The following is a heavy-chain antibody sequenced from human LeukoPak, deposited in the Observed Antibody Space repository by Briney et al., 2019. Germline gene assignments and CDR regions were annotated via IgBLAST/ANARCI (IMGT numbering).Heavy chain of an antibody. D-gene: IGHD6-19*01. CDR3: AKVRPPPGSGWYGGDDS. Sequence: GGSLRLSCAASGFTFNLYAMHRIRQAPGKGPEWVALISFDGSNQYCADSVKGRFTISRDNSKNTLYLQMNSLRVDDTAVYYCAKVRPPPGSGWYGGDDSWGQGTLVTVSS. CDR1: GFTFNLYA. CDR2: ISFDGSNQ. J-gene: IGHJ4*02. V-gene: IGHV3-30-3*01.